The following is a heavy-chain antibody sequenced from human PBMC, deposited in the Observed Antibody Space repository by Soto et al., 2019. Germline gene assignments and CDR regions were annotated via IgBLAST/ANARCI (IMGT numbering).Heavy chain of an antibody. J-gene: IGHJ4*02. CDR2: INAGNGNT. Sequence: ASVKVSCKASGYTFTSYYMHWVRQAPGQRLEWMGWINAGNGNTKYSQKFQGRVTITRDTSASTAYMELSSLRSEDTAVYYCAILFTIHTFSVIDYWGQGTLVTVSS. D-gene: IGHD3-9*01. V-gene: IGHV1-3*01. CDR3: AILFTIHTFSVIDY. CDR1: GYTFTSYY.